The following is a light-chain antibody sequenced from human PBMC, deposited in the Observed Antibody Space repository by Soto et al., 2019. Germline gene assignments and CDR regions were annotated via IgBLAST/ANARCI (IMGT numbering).Light chain of an antibody. V-gene: IGKV3-15*01. J-gene: IGKJ2*01. Sequence: EIVMTQSPATLSVSPGERATLSCRASQSVSSNLAWYQQKPGQAPRLLIYGATTRATGIPARFSGSGSGTEFTRTISSLQSEDGAVYYCQQYTNWPPSTFGQGTQLEIK. CDR2: GAT. CDR1: QSVSSN. CDR3: QQYTNWPPST.